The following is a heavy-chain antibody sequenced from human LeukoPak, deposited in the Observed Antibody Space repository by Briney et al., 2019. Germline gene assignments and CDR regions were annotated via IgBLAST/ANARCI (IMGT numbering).Heavy chain of an antibody. CDR1: GFNFNGSA. CDR3: TRRYLLAAFDI. CDR2: IRSKANSYAT. J-gene: IGHJ3*02. V-gene: IGHV3-73*01. Sequence: TRGSLRVSWAASGFNFNGSAMHWVGQASGKRLRWVGRIRSKANSYATEYAASGQGRFTIPRDDSKNTAYLQMNSLKTEDTAVYYCTRRYLLAAFDIWGQGTMVTVSS. D-gene: IGHD2-21*01.